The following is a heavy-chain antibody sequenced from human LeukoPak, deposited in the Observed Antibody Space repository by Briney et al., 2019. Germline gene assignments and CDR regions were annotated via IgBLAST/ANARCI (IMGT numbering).Heavy chain of an antibody. J-gene: IGHJ4*02. Sequence: GGSLRLSCAASGFTFSSYAMSWVRQAPGKGLEWVSAISGSGGSTYYADSVKGRFTISRDNSKSTLYLQMNSLRAEDTAVYYCAKDRVDTAMVTYFDYWGQGTLVTVSS. CDR2: ISGSGGST. V-gene: IGHV3-23*01. CDR3: AKDRVDTAMVTYFDY. CDR1: GFTFSSYA. D-gene: IGHD5-18*01.